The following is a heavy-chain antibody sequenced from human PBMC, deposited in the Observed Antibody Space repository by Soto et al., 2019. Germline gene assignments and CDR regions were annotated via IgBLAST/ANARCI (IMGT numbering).Heavy chain of an antibody. D-gene: IGHD2-2*01. CDR3: ASPSRYCSSTSCYLIGMDV. Sequence: SVKVSCKASGGTFSSYAISWVRKAPGQGLEWMGGIIPIFGTANYAQKFQGRVTITADESTSTAYMELSSLRSEDTAVYYCASPSRYCSSTSCYLIGMDVWGQGTTVTVSS. CDR2: IIPIFGTA. J-gene: IGHJ6*02. V-gene: IGHV1-69*13. CDR1: GGTFSSYA.